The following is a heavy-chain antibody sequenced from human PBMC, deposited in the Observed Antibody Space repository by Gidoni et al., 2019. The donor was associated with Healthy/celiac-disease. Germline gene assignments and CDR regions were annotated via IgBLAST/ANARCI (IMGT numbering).Heavy chain of an antibody. J-gene: IGHJ3*02. CDR3: AILPTITMMRELDAFDI. Sequence: EVQLVESGGGLVQPGGSLRLSCAASGFTFSSSWMHWVRQAPGKGLVWVSRINSDGSSTSYADSVKGRFTISRDNAKNTLYLQMNSLRAEDTAVYYCAILPTITMMRELDAFDIWGQGTMVTVSS. CDR1: GFTFSSSW. D-gene: IGHD3-22*01. CDR2: INSDGSST. V-gene: IGHV3-74*01.